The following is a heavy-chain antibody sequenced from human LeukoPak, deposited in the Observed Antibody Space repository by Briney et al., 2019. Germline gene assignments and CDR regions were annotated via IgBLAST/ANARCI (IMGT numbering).Heavy chain of an antibody. J-gene: IGHJ4*02. CDR3: ARAGYCSGGSCYVPFDY. V-gene: IGHV1-69*05. Sequence: SVKVSCKASGGTFSSYAISWVRQAPGQGLEWMGGIIPIFGTANYAQKFQGRVTITTDESTSTAYMELSSLRSEDTAVYYCARAGYCSGGSCYVPFDYWGQGTLATVSS. CDR1: GGTFSSYA. CDR2: IIPIFGTA. D-gene: IGHD2-15*01.